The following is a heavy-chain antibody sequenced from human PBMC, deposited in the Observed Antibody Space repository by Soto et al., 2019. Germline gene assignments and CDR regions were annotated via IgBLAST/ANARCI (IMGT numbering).Heavy chain of an antibody. Sequence: VQLVQSGAEVQKPGSSVKVSCKASGGTFSNYPISWVRQAPGQGLEWMGGIIPIFGTVNYAQKFQGRVTITADESTSTAYMELSSLRSEDAAVYYCARGNHRWLQLGYFDLGGRGTLGTVSS. CDR1: GGTFSNYP. CDR3: ARGNHRWLQLGYFDL. D-gene: IGHD5-12*01. J-gene: IGHJ2*01. V-gene: IGHV1-69*12. CDR2: IIPIFGTV.